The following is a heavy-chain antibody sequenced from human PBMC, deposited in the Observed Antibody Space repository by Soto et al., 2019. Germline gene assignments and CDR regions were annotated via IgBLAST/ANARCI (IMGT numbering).Heavy chain of an antibody. CDR1: GFTFSSYA. V-gene: IGHV3-30-3*01. Sequence: GGSLRLSCAASGFTFSSYAMHWVRQAPGKGLEWVAVISYDGSNKYYADSVKGRFTISRDNSKNTLYLQMNSLRAEDTAVYYCARDLGRSYYYDSSGYYDYWGQGTLVTVSS. J-gene: IGHJ4*02. CDR3: ARDLGRSYYYDSSGYYDY. D-gene: IGHD3-22*01. CDR2: ISYDGSNK.